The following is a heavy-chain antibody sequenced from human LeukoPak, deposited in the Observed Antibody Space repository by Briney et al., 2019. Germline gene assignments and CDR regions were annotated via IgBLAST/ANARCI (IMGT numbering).Heavy chain of an antibody. D-gene: IGHD3-16*01. CDR1: GGSISSYY. Sequence: SETLSLTCTVSGGSISSYYWSWIRQPPGKGLEWIGYIYYSGSTNYNPSLKSRVTISVDTSKNQLSRKLSSATAADTAVYYRAGGGEWGAYRGYFDYWGQGTLVTVSS. CDR2: IYYSGST. CDR3: AGGGEWGAYRGYFDY. V-gene: IGHV4-59*01. J-gene: IGHJ4*02.